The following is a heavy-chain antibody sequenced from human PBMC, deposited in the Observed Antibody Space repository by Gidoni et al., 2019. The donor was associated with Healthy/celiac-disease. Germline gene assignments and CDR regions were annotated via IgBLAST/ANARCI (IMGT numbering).Heavy chain of an antibody. J-gene: IGHJ4*02. CDR1: GFTFSSYA. CDR3: EKALGAPSSTWYFGFDY. Sequence: EVQLLESGGGLVQPGGSLRLSCTASGFTFSSYALSWVRQAPGTGLEWVSGISASGDSTYYADSVKGRFSISRDNSGNTLFLQLNSLGAGDTAVYYCEKALGAPSSTWYFGFDYWGQGTLVSVSS. CDR2: ISASGDST. D-gene: IGHD6-13*01. V-gene: IGHV3-23*01.